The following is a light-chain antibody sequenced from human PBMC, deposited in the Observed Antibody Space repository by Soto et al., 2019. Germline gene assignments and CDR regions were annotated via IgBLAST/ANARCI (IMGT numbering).Light chain of an antibody. V-gene: IGKV3-11*01. CDR3: QQRSNWPIT. CDR1: QSISGTY. CDR2: DAS. Sequence: DTVLTQSPGTLSLTSGERATLSCRASQSISGTYLAWYQQKPGQAPRLLIYDASNRATGIPARFSGSGSGTDFTLTISSLEPEDFAVYYCQQRSNWPITFGQGTRREIK. J-gene: IGKJ5*01.